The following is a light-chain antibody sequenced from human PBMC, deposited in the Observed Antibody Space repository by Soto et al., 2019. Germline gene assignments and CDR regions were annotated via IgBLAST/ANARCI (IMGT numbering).Light chain of an antibody. CDR3: QKYGSAPYT. CDR2: AAS. V-gene: IGKV1-27*01. Sequence: DIQMTQSPSSLSASVGDRVTITCRASQDIRDYLVWYQQRPGKVPSLLIYAASTLQSGVPSRFSGSGFGTDFTLTISSLQSEAVATYYCQKYGSAPYTFGHGTKVDLK. CDR1: QDIRDY. J-gene: IGKJ3*01.